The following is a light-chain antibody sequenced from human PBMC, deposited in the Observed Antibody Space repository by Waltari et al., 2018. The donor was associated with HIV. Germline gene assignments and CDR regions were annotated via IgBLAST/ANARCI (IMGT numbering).Light chain of an antibody. CDR2: ELT. CDR3: NSYIRSSTWV. J-gene: IGLJ3*02. CDR1: TTDVGTYND. V-gene: IGLV2-14*01. Sequence: QSALTQPASVSGSPGQSITISCTGTTTDVGTYNDASRYQQHPGKAPTLIISELTERPSGVSTRVSGSKSGNTASLTISGLQPEDEADYYCNSYIRSSTWVFGGGTKLTVL.